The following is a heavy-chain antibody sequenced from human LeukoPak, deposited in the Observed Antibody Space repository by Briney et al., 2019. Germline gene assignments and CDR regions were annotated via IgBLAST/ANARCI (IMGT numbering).Heavy chain of an antibody. Sequence: GGSLRLSCVGSGFTFSAYAMAWVRQVSGKGLECVSHITTGGSSIFYADSVKGRFTISRDNAKNSLYLQMNSLRAEDAAVYYCARVRYDSGWYDYWGQGALVTVSS. CDR1: GFTFSAYA. D-gene: IGHD6-19*01. CDR2: ITTGGSSI. J-gene: IGHJ4*02. V-gene: IGHV3-48*04. CDR3: ARVRYDSGWYDY.